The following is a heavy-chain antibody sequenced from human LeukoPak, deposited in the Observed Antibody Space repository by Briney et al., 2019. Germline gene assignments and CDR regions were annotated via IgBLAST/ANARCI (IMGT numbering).Heavy chain of an antibody. D-gene: IGHD5-12*01. CDR2: TYYRSKWYN. V-gene: IGHV6-1*01. Sequence: SQTLSLTCAISGDSVSSNSAAWNWIRQSPSRGLEWLGRTYYRSKWYNDYAVSVKSRITINPDTSKNQFSLQLNSVTPEDTAVYYCARAERGYDRNNYHYYGMDVWGQGTTVTVSS. CDR3: ARAERGYDRNNYHYYGMDV. J-gene: IGHJ6*02. CDR1: GDSVSSNSAA.